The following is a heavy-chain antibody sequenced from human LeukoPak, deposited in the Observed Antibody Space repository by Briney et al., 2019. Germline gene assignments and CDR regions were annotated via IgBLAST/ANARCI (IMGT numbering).Heavy chain of an antibody. D-gene: IGHD5-18*01. J-gene: IGHJ6*03. Sequence: GGSLRLSCAASGFTFSSYGMHWVRQAPGKGLEWVAFIRYDGSNKYYADSVKGRFTISRDNSKNTLYLQMNSLRAEDTAVYYCAKSDSYGPHYYYYYYYMDVWGKGTTVTISS. CDR2: IRYDGSNK. CDR3: AKSDSYGPHYYYYYYYMDV. CDR1: GFTFSSYG. V-gene: IGHV3-30*02.